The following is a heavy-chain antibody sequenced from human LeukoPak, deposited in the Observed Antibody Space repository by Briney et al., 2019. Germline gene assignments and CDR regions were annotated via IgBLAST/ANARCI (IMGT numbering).Heavy chain of an antibody. CDR1: GFTFDTYA. CDR3: AKERGDGSGALDY. Sequence: GGSLRLSCAASGFTFDTYAMSWVRQAPGKGLEWVSALSSSGDRKYHADSVKGRFTISRDNSKNTLYLQMNSLRAEDTAVYYCAKERGDGSGALDYWGQGTLVTVSS. J-gene: IGHJ4*02. CDR2: LSSSGDRK. D-gene: IGHD3-10*01. V-gene: IGHV3-23*01.